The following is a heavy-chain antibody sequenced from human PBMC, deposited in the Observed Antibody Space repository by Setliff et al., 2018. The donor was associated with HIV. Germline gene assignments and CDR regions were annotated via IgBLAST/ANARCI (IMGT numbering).Heavy chain of an antibody. CDR3: ARGHCSGTNCYGVDYYGMDV. Sequence: PGGSLRLSCAASGFTFSEYEMHWVRQGARTGLEWVSAIGVAGDTFYGGSVKGRFTTSRENAKDSFYLQMNSLGAGDTAVYYCARGHCSGTNCYGVDYYGMDVWGQGTTVTVSS. CDR2: IGVAGDT. D-gene: IGHD2-2*01. CDR1: GFTFSEYE. J-gene: IGHJ6*02. V-gene: IGHV3-13*01.